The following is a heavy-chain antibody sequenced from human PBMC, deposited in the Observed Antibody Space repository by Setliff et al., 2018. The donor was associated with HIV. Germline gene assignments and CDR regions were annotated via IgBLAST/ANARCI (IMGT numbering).Heavy chain of an antibody. CDR2: LYYNGST. J-gene: IGHJ4*02. V-gene: IGHV4-39*01. D-gene: IGHD3-16*01. Sequence: PSETLSLTCTVSGGSISTTSYYWGWIRQPPGKGLEWIGSLYYNGSTYDNPSLKSRVSISVDTSNKQFSLKVSSVTAADTAVYYCARHRGRATPFDYWGQGTLVTVSS. CDR3: ARHRGRATPFDY. CDR1: GGSISTTSYY.